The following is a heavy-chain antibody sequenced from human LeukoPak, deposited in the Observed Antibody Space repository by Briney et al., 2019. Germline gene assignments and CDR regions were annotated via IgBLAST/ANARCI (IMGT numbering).Heavy chain of an antibody. CDR1: GVTLTAYY. V-gene: IGHV3-66*01. CDR3: LRDGGRMGVNSFDY. CDR2: IYTGGST. D-gene: IGHD2-8*01. J-gene: IGHJ4*02. Sequence: GGCARLSRAPSGVTLTAYYLSAVRESPGKGVGWVGVIYTGGSTYFADSVTVRFSMSIYISTNNVYFQMNSLTLADTAVYFCLRDGGRMGVNSFDYWGQGALVTVSS.